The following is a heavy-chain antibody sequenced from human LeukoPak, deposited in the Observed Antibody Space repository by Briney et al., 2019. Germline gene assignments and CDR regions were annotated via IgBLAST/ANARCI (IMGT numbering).Heavy chain of an antibody. CDR1: GGSISSGSYY. CDR2: IYTSGST. Sequence: SETLSLTCTVSGGSISSGSYYWSWIRQPAGKGLEWIGRIYTSGSTHYNPSLKSRVTISVDTSKNQFSLNLRSVTAADTAVYYCAREILYDSTGYYLWGQGTLVTVSS. CDR3: AREILYDSTGYYL. D-gene: IGHD3-22*01. V-gene: IGHV4-61*02. J-gene: IGHJ4*02.